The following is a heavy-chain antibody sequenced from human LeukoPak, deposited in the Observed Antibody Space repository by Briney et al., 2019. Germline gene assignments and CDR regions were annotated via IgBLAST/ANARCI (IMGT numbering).Heavy chain of an antibody. CDR1: GDSLTSSSYS. Sequence: SETLSLTCTVSGDSLTSSSYSWCGVRQPPGKWLEWVGSISYSGSTNYNPSLKSRISISPDASMNQFFLKMKSITAADTAVYFCARITTAGDSVVAYYFDRWGQGTLVTVSS. D-gene: IGHD4-17*01. V-gene: IGHV4-39*07. CDR2: ISYSGST. CDR3: ARITTAGDSVVAYYFDR. J-gene: IGHJ4*02.